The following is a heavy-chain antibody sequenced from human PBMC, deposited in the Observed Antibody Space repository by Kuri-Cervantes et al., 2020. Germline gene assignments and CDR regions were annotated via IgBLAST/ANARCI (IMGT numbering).Heavy chain of an antibody. V-gene: IGHV3-30*04. CDR2: ISYDGSNK. CDR1: GFTFGDYA. J-gene: IGHJ4*02. Sequence: GESLKISCTASGFTFGDYAMSWFRQAPGKGLEWVAVISYDGSNKYYADSVKGRFTISRDNSKNTLYLQMDSLRAEDTAVYYCAKAPTTVSSLDYWGQGTLVTVSS. CDR3: AKAPTTVSSLDY. D-gene: IGHD4-17*01.